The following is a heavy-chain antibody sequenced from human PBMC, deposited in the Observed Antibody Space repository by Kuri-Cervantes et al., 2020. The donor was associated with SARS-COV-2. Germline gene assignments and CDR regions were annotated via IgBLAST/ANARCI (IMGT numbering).Heavy chain of an antibody. D-gene: IGHD2-2*01. CDR1: GFTFSNAW. CDR3: AKAHQGHYADAFDI. CDR2: IKSKTDGGTT. J-gene: IGHJ3*02. V-gene: IGHV3-15*01. Sequence: LSLTCAASGFTFSNAWMSWVRQAPGKGLEWVGRIKSKTDGGTTDYAAPVKGRFTISRDDSKNTLYLQMNSLKTEDTAVYYCAKAHQGHYADAFDIWGQGTMVTVSS.